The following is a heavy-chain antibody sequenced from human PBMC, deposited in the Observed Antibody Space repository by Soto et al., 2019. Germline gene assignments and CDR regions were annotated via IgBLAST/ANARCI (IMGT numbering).Heavy chain of an antibody. V-gene: IGHV4-4*07. D-gene: IGHD2-21*01. J-gene: IGHJ4*02. CDR3: ARDRGLRYGGDYFDY. Sequence: QVQLQESGPGLVKPSETLSLTCTVSGGSISSYYWRWIRQPAGKGLEWIGRIYTSGSTNYNPSLRSRVTMSVDTCKNQFSLRLSSVTAADTAVYYCARDRGLRYGGDYFDYWGQGTLVTVSS. CDR2: IYTSGST. CDR1: GGSISSYY.